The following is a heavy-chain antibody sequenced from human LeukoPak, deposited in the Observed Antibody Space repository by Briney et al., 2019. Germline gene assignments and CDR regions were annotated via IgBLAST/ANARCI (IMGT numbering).Heavy chain of an antibody. J-gene: IGHJ6*03. D-gene: IGHD6-19*01. CDR1: GGSISSYY. Sequence: SETLSLTCTVSGGSISSYYWSWIRQPPGKGLEWIGYIYYSGSTNYNPSLKSRVTMSVDTSKNQFSLELSSVTAADTAVYYCARGGSAWYDYYYYYMDVWGKGTTVTVSS. V-gene: IGHV4-59*01. CDR3: ARGGSAWYDYYYYYMDV. CDR2: IYYSGST.